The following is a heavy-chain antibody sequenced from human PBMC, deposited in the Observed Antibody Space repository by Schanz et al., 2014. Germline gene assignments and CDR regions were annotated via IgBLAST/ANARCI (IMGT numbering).Heavy chain of an antibody. CDR3: AKGMRYCSGGACYDYYYYGLDV. CDR1: GFTFSTYA. V-gene: IGHV3-23*01. J-gene: IGHJ6*02. CDR2: ISGSGGST. Sequence: EVQLLDSGGGLVQPGGSLRLSCAASGFTFSTYAMSWVRQAPGKGLEWVSAISGSGGSTYYADSVKGRFTISRDNSKNTLYLQMNSLSADDTAVFYCAKGMRYCSGGACYDYYYYGLDVWGRGTTVTVSS. D-gene: IGHD2-15*01.